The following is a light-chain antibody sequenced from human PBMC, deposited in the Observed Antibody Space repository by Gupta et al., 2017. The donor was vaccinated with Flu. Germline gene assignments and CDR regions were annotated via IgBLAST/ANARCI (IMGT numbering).Light chain of an antibody. CDR3: CSYVGSSTWV. CDR2: EVS. V-gene: IGLV2-23*02. Sequence: QSALPQPASVSGSPGQSIPISRTGTSNDVGSYNLVSWYQQHPGKAPKLMIYEVSKRPSGISNRLSGSKSGNTASLTISGVQAEDEADYYCCSYVGSSTWVFGGGTKLTVL. J-gene: IGLJ3*02. CDR1: SNDVGSYNL.